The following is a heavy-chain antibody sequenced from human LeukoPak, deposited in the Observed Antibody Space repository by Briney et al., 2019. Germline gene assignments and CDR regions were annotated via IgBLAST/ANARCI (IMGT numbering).Heavy chain of an antibody. J-gene: IGHJ5*02. CDR2: IWYDESSK. CDR3: AKDGGGYCSSTSCSGSWFDP. Sequence: GRSQRLSCAASGFSFSTYGMHWVRQAPGKGLEWVAVIWYDESSKYFADSVKGRFTISRDNSKNTLYLQMNSLRVEDTAVYYCAKDGGGYCSSTSCSGSWFDPWGQGTLVNVSS. CDR1: GFSFSTYG. D-gene: IGHD2-2*03. V-gene: IGHV3-33*06.